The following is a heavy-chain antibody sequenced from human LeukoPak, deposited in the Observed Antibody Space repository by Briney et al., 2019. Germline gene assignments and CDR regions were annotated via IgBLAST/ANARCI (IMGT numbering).Heavy chain of an antibody. J-gene: IGHJ4*02. D-gene: IGHD3-22*01. CDR2: IRSKANSYST. Sequence: GGSLRLSCAASGFTFSGSAMSWVRQAPGKGLEWVGRIRSKANSYSTAYGASVKGRFTISRDDSKNTAYLQMNSLKTEDTAVYYCTRHRIVVVITGNYWGQGTLVTVSS. CDR3: TRHRIVVVITGNY. CDR1: GFTFSGSA. V-gene: IGHV3-73*01.